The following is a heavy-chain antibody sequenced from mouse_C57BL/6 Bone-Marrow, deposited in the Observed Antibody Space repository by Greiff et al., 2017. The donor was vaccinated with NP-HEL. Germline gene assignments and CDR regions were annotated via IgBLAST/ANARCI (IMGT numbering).Heavy chain of an antibody. CDR3: ARGDYGSSYWYFDV. CDR2: INPNNGGT. CDR1: GYTFTDYN. D-gene: IGHD1-1*01. J-gene: IGHJ1*03. V-gene: IGHV1-22*01. Sequence: QLQQSGPELVKPGASVKMSCKASGYTFTDYNMHWVKQSHGKSLEWIGYINPNNGGTSYNQKFKGKATLTVNKSSSTAYMELRSLTSEDSAVYYCARGDYGSSYWYFDVWGTGTTVTVSS.